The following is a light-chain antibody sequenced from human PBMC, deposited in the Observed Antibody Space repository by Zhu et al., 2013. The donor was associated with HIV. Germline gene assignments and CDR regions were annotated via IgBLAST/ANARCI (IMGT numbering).Light chain of an antibody. CDR2: AAS. CDR3: QQYYSFPPT. V-gene: IGKV1-39*01. J-gene: IGKJ1*01. Sequence: DIQMTQSPSSLSASVGDRVTITCRASQSISTYLNWYQQKPGKAPELLIYAASTLQSGSHQGSVAVDLGQISTLTISCLQSEDFATYYCQQYYSFPPTFGQGTKVEIK. CDR1: QSISTY.